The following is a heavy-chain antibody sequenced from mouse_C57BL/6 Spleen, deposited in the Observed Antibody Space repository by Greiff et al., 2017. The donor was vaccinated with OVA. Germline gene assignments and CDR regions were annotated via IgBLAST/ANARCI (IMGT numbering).Heavy chain of an antibody. Sequence: VQLQQSGAELARPGASVKLSCKASGYTFTSYGISWVKQRTGQGLEWIGEIYPRSGNTYYNEKFKGKATLTADKSSSTAYMELRSLTSEDSAVYFCARRDVYYAMDYWGQGTSVTVSS. CDR1: GYTFTSYG. CDR3: ARRDVYYAMDY. V-gene: IGHV1-81*01. CDR2: IYPRSGNT. J-gene: IGHJ4*01.